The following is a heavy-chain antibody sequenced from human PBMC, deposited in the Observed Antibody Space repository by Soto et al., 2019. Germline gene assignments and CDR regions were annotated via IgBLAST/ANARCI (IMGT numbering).Heavy chain of an antibody. CDR1: GYSITNSG. CDR2: IWAHVTEQ. D-gene: IGHD1-1*01. CDR3: GKDIRSGSIDY. V-gene: IGHV3-33*06. Sequence: QVRLEQSGGGVVQPGRSLTLSCAASGYSITNSGMHWVRQAPGKGLEWVALIWAHVTEQYYADSVKGRFTVSRDTSTNTVYLQMNSLRAEDTARYYCGKDIRSGSIDYWGQGTLVTVSS. J-gene: IGHJ4*02.